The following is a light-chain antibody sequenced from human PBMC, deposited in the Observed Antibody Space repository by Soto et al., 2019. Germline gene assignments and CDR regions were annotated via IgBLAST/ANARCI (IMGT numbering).Light chain of an antibody. CDR2: GTS. CDR1: QSVTTSY. J-gene: IGKJ1*01. CDR3: HQYGDSPQT. V-gene: IGKV3-20*01. Sequence: EIVLTQSPGTLSLSPGERATLSCRTSQSVTTSYLAWYQQKPGQAPRPLIYGTSNRATGSPDRFSGSGSATDFTLTISRLEPEDFAVYYCHQYGDSPQTFGQGTKVEI.